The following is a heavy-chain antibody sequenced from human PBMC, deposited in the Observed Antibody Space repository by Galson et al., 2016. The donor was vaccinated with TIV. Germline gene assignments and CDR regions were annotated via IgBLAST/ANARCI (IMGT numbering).Heavy chain of an antibody. D-gene: IGHD4-17*01. CDR2: IRYDGSNK. J-gene: IGHJ6*03. CDR3: AKGSTTTLYYMDV. V-gene: IGHV3-30*02. Sequence: LRLSCATSGFTFSSYGIHWVRQAPGKGLEWVAFIRYDGSNKYYADSVKGRFTISRDNSKNTVYLQMNGLRAEDTALYCRAKGSTTTLYYMDVWGKGTTVTVSS. CDR1: GFTFSSYG.